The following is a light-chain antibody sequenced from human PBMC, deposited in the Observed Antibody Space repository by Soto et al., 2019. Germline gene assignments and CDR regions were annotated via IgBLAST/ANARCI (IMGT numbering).Light chain of an antibody. Sequence: QSALTQPASMSGSPGQSIAISCTGTSSDVGGYNYVSWYQQHPGKAPKLVIFDVSNRPSGVSNRFSGSKSSNTASLTISGLQAEDEDEYYCGSFTSRTTVVFGGGTKLTVL. CDR1: SSDVGGYNY. J-gene: IGLJ2*01. CDR2: DVS. CDR3: GSFTSRTTVV. V-gene: IGLV2-14*03.